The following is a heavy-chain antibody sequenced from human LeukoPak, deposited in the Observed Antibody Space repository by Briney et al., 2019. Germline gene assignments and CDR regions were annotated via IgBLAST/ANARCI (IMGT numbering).Heavy chain of an antibody. J-gene: IGHJ3*02. D-gene: IGHD6-19*01. CDR3: ARDFSSGWYPKDVFDI. CDR1: GYNLTGYY. Sequence: ASVKVSCKASGYNLTGYYMHWVRQAPGQGLEWMGRINPNSGGTKYAQKFRGRVTMTRDTSISTAYMELSRLRSDNTAVYYCARDFSSGWYPKDVFDIWGQGTMVTVSS. V-gene: IGHV1-2*06. CDR2: INPNSGGT.